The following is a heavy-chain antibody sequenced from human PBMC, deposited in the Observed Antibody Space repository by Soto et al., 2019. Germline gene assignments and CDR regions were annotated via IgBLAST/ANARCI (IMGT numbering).Heavy chain of an antibody. D-gene: IGHD3-3*01. CDR2: IWYDGSNK. V-gene: IGHV3-33*01. J-gene: IGHJ6*02. Sequence: GGSLRLSCAASGFTFSSYGMHWVRQAPGKGLEWVAVIWYDGSNKYYADSVKGRFTISRDNSKNTLYLQMNSLRAEDTAVYYCARPGLTSITIFAAYYYGMDVWGQGTTVTVSS. CDR1: GFTFSSYG. CDR3: ARPGLTSITIFAAYYYGMDV.